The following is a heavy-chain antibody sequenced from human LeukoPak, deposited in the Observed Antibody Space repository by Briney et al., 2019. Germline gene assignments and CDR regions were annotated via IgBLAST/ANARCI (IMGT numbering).Heavy chain of an antibody. Sequence: ASVKVSCKASGGTFSSYGISWVRQAPGQGLEWMGGILPIFGTANYAQKFQGRVTITADESTSTAYMELSSLRSEDTAVYYCASRGYSGSQTDYWGQGTLVTVSS. J-gene: IGHJ4*02. V-gene: IGHV1-69*13. CDR2: ILPIFGTA. CDR3: ASRGYSGSQTDY. CDR1: GGTFSSYG. D-gene: IGHD1-26*01.